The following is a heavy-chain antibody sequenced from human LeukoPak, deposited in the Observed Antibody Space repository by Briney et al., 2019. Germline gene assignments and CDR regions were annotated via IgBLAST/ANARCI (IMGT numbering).Heavy chain of an antibody. D-gene: IGHD4-11*01. J-gene: IGHJ5*02. CDR2: IYPSDSDP. CDR3: ARVDYMGDWFDP. CDR1: GYSFRIYG. Sequence: GQSLTISCTTSGYSFRIYGIXXXXXXXXXXXEXMXXIYPSDSDPXXSXSFQGQVTXSADKSISTAYLPWSSLKASDTGMYYCARVDYMGDWFDPGGQGTLVTVPS. V-gene: IGHV5-51*01.